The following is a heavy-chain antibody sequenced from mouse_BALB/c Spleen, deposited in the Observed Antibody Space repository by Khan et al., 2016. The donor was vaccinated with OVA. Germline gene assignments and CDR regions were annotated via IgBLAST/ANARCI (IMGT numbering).Heavy chain of an antibody. CDR2: INTETGEP. CDR1: GYSFTDYS. D-gene: IGHD6-1*01. V-gene: IGHV9-2-1*01. J-gene: IGHJ4*01. Sequence: QIQLVQSGPELKKPGETVKISCKASGYSFTDYSMHWVKQAPGKGLKWMGWINTETGEPTYADDFKGRFALSLETSVSTAYLQINKLKNEDTAPYFCSTANPVQAMDYWGQRTSVTVSS. CDR3: STANPVQAMDY.